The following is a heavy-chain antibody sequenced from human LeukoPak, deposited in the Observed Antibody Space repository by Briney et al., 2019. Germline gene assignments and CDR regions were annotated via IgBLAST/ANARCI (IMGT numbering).Heavy chain of an antibody. CDR1: GGSISSYY. CDR2: IYYSGST. V-gene: IGHV4-59*01. CDR3: ARGDAAAGTSYYFDY. J-gene: IGHJ4*02. Sequence: SETLSLTCTVSGGSISSYYWSWIRQPPGKGLEWIGYIYYSGSTNYNPSLKSRVTISVDTSKNQFSLKLSSVTAADTAVYYCARGDAAAGTSYYFDYWGQGTLVTVSS. D-gene: IGHD6-13*01.